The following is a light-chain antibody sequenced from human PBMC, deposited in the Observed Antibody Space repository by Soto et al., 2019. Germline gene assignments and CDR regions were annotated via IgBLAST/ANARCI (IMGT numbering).Light chain of an antibody. J-gene: IGKJ1*01. V-gene: IGKV3-20*01. Sequence: EIVLTQSPGTLSLSPGERATLSCRASQSVYNNYIAWYQQKPGQAPRTVIYGASTRATGIPARFSGSGSGTDFTLTISRLEPEDFAVYYCQHYGASPWTFGQGTKVDIK. CDR2: GAS. CDR1: QSVYNNY. CDR3: QHYGASPWT.